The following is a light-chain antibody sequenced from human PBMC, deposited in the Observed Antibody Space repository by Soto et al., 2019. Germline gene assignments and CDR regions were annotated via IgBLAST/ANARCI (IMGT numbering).Light chain of an antibody. V-gene: IGKV3-15*01. CDR1: QSVGRA. CDR3: QQYRNWPPLT. J-gene: IGKJ4*01. CDR2: AAS. Sequence: EIVMTQSPATLSVSPGETATLSCRASQSVGRAVAWYQHKPGQGPRHLIVAASIRATGVPGRFSGGGSGTEFTLTISSLQSEDFAVYYCQQYRNWPPLTFGGGTTVEIK.